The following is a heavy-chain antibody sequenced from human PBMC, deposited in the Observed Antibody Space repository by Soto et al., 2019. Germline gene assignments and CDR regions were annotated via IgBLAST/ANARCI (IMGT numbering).Heavy chain of an antibody. CDR3: ARQDPLRFFDF. J-gene: IGHJ4*02. CDR2: IYYTGST. V-gene: IGHV4-39*01. D-gene: IGHD4-17*01. Sequence: SETLSLTCSVSGDSIYSVSSFWSWIRQPPGKGLEWIGSIYYTGSTYYNPSLQSRVTISLDSSKNQFSLKLRSVTAADTAVYFCARQDPLRFFDFWGQGSLATVSS. CDR1: GDSIYSVSSF.